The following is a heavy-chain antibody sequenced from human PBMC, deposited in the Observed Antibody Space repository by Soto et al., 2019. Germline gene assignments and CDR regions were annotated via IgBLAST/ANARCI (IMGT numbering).Heavy chain of an antibody. Sequence: SETLSLTCTVSGGSISSGDYYWSWIRQPPGRGLEWIGYIYYSGSTYYNPSLKSRVTISVDKSKNQFSLKLSSVTAADMAVYYCARVVGGYYYGMDVWGQGTTVTVSS. D-gene: IGHD2-2*01. CDR3: ARVVGGYYYGMDV. CDR1: GGSISSGDYY. CDR2: IYYSGST. V-gene: IGHV4-30-4*01. J-gene: IGHJ6*02.